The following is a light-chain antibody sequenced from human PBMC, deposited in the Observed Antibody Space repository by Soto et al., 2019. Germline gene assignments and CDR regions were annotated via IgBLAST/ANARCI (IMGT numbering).Light chain of an antibody. CDR3: QQANSFPWT. V-gene: IGKV1-9*01. J-gene: IGKJ1*01. CDR1: QGISSY. CDR2: AAS. Sequence: DIQLTQSPSFLSASVGDRVTITFRASQGISSYLAWYQQKPGNAPKLLIYAASTLQSGVPSRFSGSGSGTDFILTISSLQPEDFATYYCQQANSFPWTFGQGTKVDIK.